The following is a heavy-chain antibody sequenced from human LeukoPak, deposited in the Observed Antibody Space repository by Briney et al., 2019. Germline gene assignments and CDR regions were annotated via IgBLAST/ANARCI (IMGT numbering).Heavy chain of an antibody. D-gene: IGHD2-15*01. J-gene: IGHJ3*02. CDR1: GDSISSYY. CDR2: IYFIGST. Sequence: SETLSLTCMVSGDSISSYYWSWIRQPPGRGVDWIGYIYFIGSTNYIPSLNRRVTISADTSKHQFSMKLSSVAAADTAVYYCARGVVVAAPRGLAFDIWGQGTMVTVSS. V-gene: IGHV4-59*01. CDR3: ARGVVVAAPRGLAFDI.